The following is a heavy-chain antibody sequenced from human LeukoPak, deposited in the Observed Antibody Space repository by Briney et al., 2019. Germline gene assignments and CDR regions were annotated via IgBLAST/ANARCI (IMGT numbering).Heavy chain of an antibody. CDR1: GGSFSGYY. CDR3: ATCRDEFGDYGFTS. CDR2: INHSGST. Sequence: PSETLSLTCAVYGGSFSGYYWSWIRQPPGKGLEWIGEINHSGSTNYNPSLKSRVTTSVDTSKNLFSLKLTSVTAADTAVYYCATCRDEFGDYGFTSWGQGTLVTVSS. D-gene: IGHD4-17*01. J-gene: IGHJ5*02. V-gene: IGHV4-34*01.